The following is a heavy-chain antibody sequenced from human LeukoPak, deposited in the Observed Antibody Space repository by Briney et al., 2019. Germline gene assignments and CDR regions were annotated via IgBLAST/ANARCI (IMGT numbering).Heavy chain of an antibody. Sequence: ASVRVSCKASGYTFTSYYMHWVRQAPGTNPSGGSTSYAQKFQGRVTMTRDTSISTAYMELSRLRSDDTAVYYCARVRRDGYNSAFDIWGQGTMVTVSS. CDR2: NPSGGST. J-gene: IGHJ3*02. CDR1: GYTFTSYY. CDR3: ARVRRDGYNSAFDI. D-gene: IGHD5-24*01. V-gene: IGHV1-46*01.